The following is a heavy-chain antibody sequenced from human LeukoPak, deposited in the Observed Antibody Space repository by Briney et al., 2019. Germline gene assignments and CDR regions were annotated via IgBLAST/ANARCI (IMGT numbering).Heavy chain of an antibody. J-gene: IGHJ4*02. CDR2: LYSGGSGGST. CDR1: GFTFSSYS. V-gene: IGHV3-23*01. CDR3: ARGSYFDTIDY. Sequence: GGSLRLSCAASGFTFSSYSMNWFRQAPGKGLEWVSVLYSGGSGGSTYYADSVKGRFTISRDNSKNTLFLQMNSLRPEDTAIYYCARGSYFDTIDYWGQGTLVTVSS. D-gene: IGHD3-22*01.